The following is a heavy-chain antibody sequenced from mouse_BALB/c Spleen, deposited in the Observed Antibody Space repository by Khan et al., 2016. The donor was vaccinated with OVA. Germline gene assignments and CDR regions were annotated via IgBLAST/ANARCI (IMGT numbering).Heavy chain of an antibody. CDR3: ARAYGGDFDY. J-gene: IGHJ2*01. CDR2: ISYSGNT. CDR1: GYSITSDYA. D-gene: IGHD1-1*02. Sequence: EVKLEVSGPGLVKPSQSLSLTCTVTGYSITSDYAWNWIRQFPGNKLEWMGFISYSGNTNYSPSLKSRISITRDTSKNQFFLQLNSVTTEDTARYYCARAYGGDFDYWGQGTTLTVSS. V-gene: IGHV3-2*02.